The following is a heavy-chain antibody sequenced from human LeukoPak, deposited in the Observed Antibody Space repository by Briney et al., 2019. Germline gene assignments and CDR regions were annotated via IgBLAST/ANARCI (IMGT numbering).Heavy chain of an antibody. Sequence: PSETLSLTCTVSGGSISSSSYYWGWIRQPPGKGLEWIGSIYYSGTTYYSPSLKSRVIISVDTSKNQFSLKLSSVTAADTAVYYCARLVKQWLYYFDYWGQGTLVTVSS. CDR3: ARLVKQWLYYFDY. D-gene: IGHD6-19*01. V-gene: IGHV4-39*01. J-gene: IGHJ4*02. CDR1: GGSISSSSYY. CDR2: IYYSGTT.